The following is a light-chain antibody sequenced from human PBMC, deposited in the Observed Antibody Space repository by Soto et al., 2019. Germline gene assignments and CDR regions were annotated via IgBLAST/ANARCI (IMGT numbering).Light chain of an antibody. CDR3: QQYCSSPRT. CDR1: QSVGSIY. J-gene: IGKJ1*01. V-gene: IGKV3-20*01. CDR2: GAS. Sequence: DIVLTQSPGTLSLSPGERATLSCRASQSVGSIYLAWYQQKPGQAPRLLIHGASSRAAGIPGRFSGSGSGSDFTLSISGLEPEDFAVYYCQQYCSSPRTFGQGTKVEIK.